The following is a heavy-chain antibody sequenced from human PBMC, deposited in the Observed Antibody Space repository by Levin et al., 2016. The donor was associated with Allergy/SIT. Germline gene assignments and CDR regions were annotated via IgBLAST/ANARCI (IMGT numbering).Heavy chain of an antibody. D-gene: IGHD5-12*01. V-gene: IGHV3-15*01. J-gene: IGHJ4*02. Sequence: WIRQPPGKGLEWVGRIKSKTDGGTTDYAAPVKGRFTISRDDSKNTLYLQMNSLKTEDTAVYYCTTGAYSGNIDYWGQGTLVTVSS. CDR2: IKSKTDGGTT. CDR3: TTGAYSGNIDY.